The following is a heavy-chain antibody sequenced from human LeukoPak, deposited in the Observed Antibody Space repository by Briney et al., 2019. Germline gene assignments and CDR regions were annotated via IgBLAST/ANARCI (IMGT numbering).Heavy chain of an antibody. CDR2: INPNSGGT. D-gene: IGHD3-22*01. Sequence: ASVKVSCKAAGYPFIGNYIHWVRQAPGQGLEWMGWINPNSGGTQYSQKFQGRVTLTRDTSITTGYMELSGLTSDDTAVYYCASLSYYDLSGYFYWGQGTLVTVSS. V-gene: IGHV1-2*02. J-gene: IGHJ4*02. CDR1: GYPFIGNY. CDR3: ASLSYYDLSGYFY.